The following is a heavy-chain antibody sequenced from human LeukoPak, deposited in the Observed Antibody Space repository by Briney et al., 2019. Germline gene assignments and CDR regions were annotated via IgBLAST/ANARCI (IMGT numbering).Heavy chain of an antibody. Sequence: PGGSLRLSCAASGLTFSSHWMSWVRQAPGKGLEWVANIVQDGSQKYYVDSVKGRFTISRDNGENSLYLQMNSLRAEDTAVYYCARNEKWGRDYWGQGTLVTVSS. CDR1: GLTFSSHW. CDR3: ARNEKWGRDY. V-gene: IGHV3-7*03. CDR2: IVQDGSQK. D-gene: IGHD1-26*01. J-gene: IGHJ4*02.